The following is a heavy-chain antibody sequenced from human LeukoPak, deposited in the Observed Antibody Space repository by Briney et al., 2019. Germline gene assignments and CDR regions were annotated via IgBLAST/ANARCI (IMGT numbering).Heavy chain of an antibody. D-gene: IGHD6-13*01. Sequence: GASVKVSCKASGYTFTSYDINWVRQAPGQGLEWMGWINTNSGGTNYAQKFQGRVTMTRDTSISTAYMELSRLRSDDTAVYYCARVPGIAAAGPNWFDPWGQGTLVTVSS. J-gene: IGHJ5*02. CDR1: GYTFTSYD. V-gene: IGHV1-2*02. CDR3: ARVPGIAAAGPNWFDP. CDR2: INTNSGGT.